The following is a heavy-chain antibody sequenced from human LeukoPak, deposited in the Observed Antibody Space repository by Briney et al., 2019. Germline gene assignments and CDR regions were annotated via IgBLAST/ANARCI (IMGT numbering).Heavy chain of an antibody. D-gene: IGHD4-17*01. V-gene: IGHV3-33*06. CDR2: IWYDGSNK. CDR1: GFTFSSYG. CDR3: AKGGAANRVTTNYFDY. Sequence: PGGSLRLSCAASGFTFSSYGMHWVRQAPGKGLEWVAVIWYDGSNKYYADSVKGRFTISRDNSKNTLYLQMNSLRAEDTAVYYCAKGGAANRVTTNYFDYWGQGTLVTVSS. J-gene: IGHJ4*02.